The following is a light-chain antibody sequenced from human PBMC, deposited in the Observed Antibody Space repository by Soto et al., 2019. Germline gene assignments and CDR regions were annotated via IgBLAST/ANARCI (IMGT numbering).Light chain of an antibody. CDR2: GAS. J-gene: IGKJ2*01. CDR1: QSVSSNY. CDR3: QEYDSSPFT. V-gene: IGKV3-20*01. Sequence: EHVLTQSPGTLSLSRGERATLSCRASQSVSSNYLTWYHQKPGQAPRLLIYGASSRATDIPDRFSGSGSGTDFTLTISSLEPEEFAVYYCQEYDSSPFTFGQGTNLEIK.